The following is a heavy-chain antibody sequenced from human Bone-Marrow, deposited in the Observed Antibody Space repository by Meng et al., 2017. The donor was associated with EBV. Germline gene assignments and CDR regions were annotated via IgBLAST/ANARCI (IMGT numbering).Heavy chain of an antibody. Sequence: QVQCVQSGAEVKQPWASVKVSCKASGYTFTSYAMHWVRQAPGQRLEWMGWINAGNGNTKYSQKFQGRVTITRDTSASTAYMELSSLRSEDTAVYYCARTYSGIAVAGTLGGMDVWGQGTTVTVSS. CDR1: GYTFTSYA. J-gene: IGHJ6*02. D-gene: IGHD6-19*01. V-gene: IGHV1-3*01. CDR3: ARTYSGIAVAGTLGGMDV. CDR2: INAGNGNT.